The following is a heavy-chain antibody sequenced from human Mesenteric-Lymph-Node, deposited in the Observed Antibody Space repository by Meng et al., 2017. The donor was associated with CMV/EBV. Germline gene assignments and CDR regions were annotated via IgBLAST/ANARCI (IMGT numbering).Heavy chain of an antibody. V-gene: IGHV3-30*04. Sequence: GESLKISCAASGFTFSSYAMHWVRQAPGKGLEWVAVISYDGSNKYYADSVKGRFTISRDNSKNTLYLQMNSLRAEDTAVYYCARTDILTGYYGPLDVWGQGTTVTVSS. CDR3: ARTDILTGYYGPLDV. J-gene: IGHJ6*02. CDR2: ISYDGSNK. CDR1: GFTFSSYA. D-gene: IGHD3-9*01.